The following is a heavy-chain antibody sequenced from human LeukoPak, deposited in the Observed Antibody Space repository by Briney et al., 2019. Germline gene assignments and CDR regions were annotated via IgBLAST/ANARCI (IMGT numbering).Heavy chain of an antibody. V-gene: IGHV3-30-3*01. D-gene: IGHD3-10*01. J-gene: IGHJ4*02. Sequence: PGGSLRLSCAASGFTFSSYAMHWVRQAPGKGLEWVAVISYDGSNKYYADSVKGRFTISRDNSENTLYLQMNSLRAEDTAVYYCAREHLTPGLGQPPGPFDYWGQGTLVTVSS. CDR3: AREHLTPGLGQPPGPFDY. CDR2: ISYDGSNK. CDR1: GFTFSSYA.